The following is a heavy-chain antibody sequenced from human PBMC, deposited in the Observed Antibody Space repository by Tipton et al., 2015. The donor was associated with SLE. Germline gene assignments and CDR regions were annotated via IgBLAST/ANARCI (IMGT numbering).Heavy chain of an antibody. D-gene: IGHD3/OR15-3a*01. J-gene: IGHJ3*01. Sequence: TLSLTCTVSGGPIRSSFWGWIRQSPGKGLEWIGYFYYTGTTNYNPSLNSRVRISVDTSQNRFSLKLASVTAADTAVYYCARQGVGLNSAFDVWGQGTLVTVSS. CDR1: GGPIRSSF. V-gene: IGHV4-59*01. CDR2: FYYTGTT. CDR3: ARQGVGLNSAFDV.